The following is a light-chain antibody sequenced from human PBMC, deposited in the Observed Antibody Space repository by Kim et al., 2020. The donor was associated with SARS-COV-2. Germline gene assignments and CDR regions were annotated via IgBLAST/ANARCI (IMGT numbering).Light chain of an antibody. CDR1: QSVSNNY. J-gene: IGKJ2*01. CDR2: GAS. Sequence: SPGERATLSCRASQSVSNNYLAWYQQKPGQAPRLLIYGASSRATGIPDRFSGSGFGTDFTLTISRLEPEDCAVYYCQQYGTSPSYTFGQGSKLEI. CDR3: QQYGTSPSYT. V-gene: IGKV3-20*01.